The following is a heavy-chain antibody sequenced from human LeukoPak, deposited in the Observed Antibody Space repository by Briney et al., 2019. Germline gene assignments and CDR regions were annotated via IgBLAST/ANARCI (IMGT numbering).Heavy chain of an antibody. D-gene: IGHD3-3*01. CDR3: ARADFIDAGPYLIGP. CDR1: GYSSTDYY. CDR2: INTKSGRT. V-gene: IGHV1-2*02. J-gene: IGHJ5*02. Sequence: ASVRVSCKTSGYSSTDYYIHWVRQAPGQGLEWMGWINTKSGRTSSARKFQGRVTMTRDPSITTAYMDMAWLTSDDTAIYFCARADFIDAGPYLIGPWGQGTLVTVSS.